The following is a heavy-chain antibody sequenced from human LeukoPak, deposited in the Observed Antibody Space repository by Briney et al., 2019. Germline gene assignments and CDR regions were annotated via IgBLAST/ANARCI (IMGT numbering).Heavy chain of an antibody. Sequence: SQTLSLTCTVSGGSISSGDYCWNWIRQPPGKGLEWIGYIYYSGSTFYNPSLKSRVTISLDTPKNQVFLKLTSVTAADTAVYYCASSYGMDVWGQGTTVTVSS. CDR3: ASSYGMDV. V-gene: IGHV4-30-4*01. J-gene: IGHJ6*02. CDR2: IYYSGST. CDR1: GGSISSGDYC.